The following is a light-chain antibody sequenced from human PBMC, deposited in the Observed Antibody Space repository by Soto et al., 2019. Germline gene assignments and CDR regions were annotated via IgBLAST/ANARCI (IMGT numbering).Light chain of an antibody. CDR3: SSFTSSTSLYV. V-gene: IGLV2-14*01. J-gene: IGLJ1*01. Sequence: SVLTQPSSLSVSPGQSITIAFTGTSGDVGGFNYVSWYQQYSGKAPKLMIYEVSSRPSGVSDRFSASKSGNTASLTISGLEAEDEADYYCSSFTSSTSLYVFGTGTKVTVL. CDR1: SGDVGGFNY. CDR2: EVS.